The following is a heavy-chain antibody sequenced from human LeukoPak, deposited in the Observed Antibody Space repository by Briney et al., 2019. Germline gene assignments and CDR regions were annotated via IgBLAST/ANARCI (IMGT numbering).Heavy chain of an antibody. D-gene: IGHD3-16*01. V-gene: IGHV4-59*08. CDR3: ARYGSGNYARFDY. Sequence: SETLSLTCTVSGGSISSYYWSWIRQPPGKGLEWIGYIYYSGSTNYNPSLKSRVTISVDTSKNQFSLNLSSVTAADTAVYYCARYGSGNYARFDYWGQGTLVTVSS. CDR2: IYYSGST. J-gene: IGHJ4*02. CDR1: GGSISSYY.